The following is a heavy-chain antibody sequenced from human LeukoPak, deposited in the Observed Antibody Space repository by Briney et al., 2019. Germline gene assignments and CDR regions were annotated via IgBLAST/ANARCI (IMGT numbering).Heavy chain of an antibody. J-gene: IGHJ3*02. CDR2: IYYTGST. CDR3: ARQVAIFGVVIENPGAFDI. V-gene: IGHV4-59*08. D-gene: IGHD3-3*01. CDR1: GGALSSYY. Sequence: SETLSLTCTVSGGALSSYYWTWIRQPPGKGLEWIGYIYYTGSTSYNPSLKSRVTISVDTSKNQFSLKLSSVTAADTAVYYCARQVAIFGVVIENPGAFDIWGQGTMVTVSS.